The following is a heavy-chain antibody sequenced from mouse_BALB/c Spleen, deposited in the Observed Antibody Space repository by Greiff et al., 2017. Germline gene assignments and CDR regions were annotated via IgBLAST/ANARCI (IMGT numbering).Heavy chain of an antibody. CDR3: ARDHYRYDVGYAMDY. Sequence: VQVVESGPGLVAPSQSLSITCTVSGFSLTGYGVNWVRQPPGKGLEWLGMIWGDGSTDYNSALKSRLSISKDNSKSQVFLKMNSLQTDDTARYYCARDHYRYDVGYAMDYWGQGTSVTVSS. CDR1: GFSLTGYG. J-gene: IGHJ4*01. D-gene: IGHD2-14*01. CDR2: IWGDGST. V-gene: IGHV2-6-7*01.